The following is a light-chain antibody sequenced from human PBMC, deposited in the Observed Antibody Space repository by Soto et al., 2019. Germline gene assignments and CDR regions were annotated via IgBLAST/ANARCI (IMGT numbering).Light chain of an antibody. Sequence: EIVMTQSPVTLSVSPGERATLSCRASQSVSNNYLAWYQQKPGQAPRLHISGASNRATGIPDRFSGSGSGTDFTLTISRLEPEDFAVYYCQQYGSSGTFGQGTKVDIK. CDR1: QSVSNNY. V-gene: IGKV3-20*01. J-gene: IGKJ1*01. CDR3: QQYGSSGT. CDR2: GAS.